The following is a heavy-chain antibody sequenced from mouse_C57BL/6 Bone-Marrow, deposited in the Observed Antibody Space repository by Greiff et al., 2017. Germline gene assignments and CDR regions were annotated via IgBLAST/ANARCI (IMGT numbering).Heavy chain of an antibody. J-gene: IGHJ1*03. Sequence: QVQLQQSGAELVRPGASVTLSCKASGYTFTDYEMHWVKQTPVHGLAWIGAIDPETGGTAYNQKFKGKAILTADKSSSTAYMELRSLTSEDSAVYYCTREGSLITTVVANWYFDVWGTGTTVTVSS. CDR1: GYTFTDYE. D-gene: IGHD1-1*01. CDR2: IDPETGGT. CDR3: TREGSLITTVVANWYFDV. V-gene: IGHV1-15*01.